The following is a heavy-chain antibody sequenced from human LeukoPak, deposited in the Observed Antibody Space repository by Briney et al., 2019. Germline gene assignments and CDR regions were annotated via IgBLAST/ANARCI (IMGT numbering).Heavy chain of an antibody. CDR2: INHSGST. Sequence: TSETLSLTCAVYGGSFSGYYWSWIRQPPGKGLEWIGEINHSGSTNYNPSLKSRVTISVDTSKNQFSLKLSSVTAADTAVYYCARGATRGYCSSTSCYRSYYFDYWGQGTLVTVSS. CDR1: GGSFSGYY. CDR3: ARGATRGYCSSTSCYRSYYFDY. V-gene: IGHV4-34*01. J-gene: IGHJ4*02. D-gene: IGHD2-2*02.